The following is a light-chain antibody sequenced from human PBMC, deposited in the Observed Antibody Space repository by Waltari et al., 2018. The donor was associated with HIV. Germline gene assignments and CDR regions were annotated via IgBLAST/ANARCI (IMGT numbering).Light chain of an antibody. J-gene: IGKJ4*01. CDR1: QSVSSNY. Sequence: TQSPGTLSLSPGERATLSCRASQSVSSNYLAWYQQIPGQAPRLLIYGTSSRATGIPDRFSGSGSGTDFTLTISRLEPEDFAVYYCQQYGNSPLLTFGGGTRVEIK. CDR2: GTS. CDR3: QQYGNSPLLT. V-gene: IGKV3-20*01.